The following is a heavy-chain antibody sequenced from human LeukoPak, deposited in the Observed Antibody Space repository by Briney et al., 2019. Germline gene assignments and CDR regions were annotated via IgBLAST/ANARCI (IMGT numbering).Heavy chain of an antibody. Sequence: ASVKVSCKASGYTFTGYYMHWVRQAPGQGLEWMGWINPNSGGTNYAQKFQGRVTMTRDTSISTAYVELSRLRSDDTAVYYCARGSIVVVPAAIFYYYGMDVWGQGTTVTVSS. J-gene: IGHJ6*02. V-gene: IGHV1-2*02. CDR3: ARGSIVVVPAAIFYYYGMDV. CDR2: INPNSGGT. CDR1: GYTFTGYY. D-gene: IGHD2-2*01.